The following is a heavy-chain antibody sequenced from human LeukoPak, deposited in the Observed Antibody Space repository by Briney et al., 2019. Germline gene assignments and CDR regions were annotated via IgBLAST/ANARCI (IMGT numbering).Heavy chain of an antibody. CDR3: ARRYIVAGTTY. J-gene: IGHJ4*02. CDR1: GGSISSSSYY. D-gene: IGHD5-12*01. V-gene: IGHV4-39*01. CDR2: IYYSGST. Sequence: SETLSLTCTVSGGSISSSSYYWGWIRQPPGKGLEWIGSIYYSGSTYHNPSLKSRVTIPVDTSKNQFSLKLSSVTAADTAVYYCARRYIVAGTTYWGQGTLVTVSS.